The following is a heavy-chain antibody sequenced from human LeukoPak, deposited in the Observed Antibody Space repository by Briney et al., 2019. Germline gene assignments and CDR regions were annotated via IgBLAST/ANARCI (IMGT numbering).Heavy chain of an antibody. V-gene: IGHV3-21*01. Sequence: GGSLRLSCAASGFTFDDYGMSWVRQAPGKGLEWVSSISSSGTYIHYADSVKGRFTISRDNVKNSLYLQMNSLRAEDTAVYYCAREGRPYYYMDVWGRGTTVTISS. CDR1: GFTFDDYG. CDR3: AREGRPYYYMDV. CDR2: ISSSGTYI. J-gene: IGHJ6*03.